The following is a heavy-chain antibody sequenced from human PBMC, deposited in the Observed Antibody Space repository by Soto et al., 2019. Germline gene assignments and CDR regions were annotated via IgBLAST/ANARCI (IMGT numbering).Heavy chain of an antibody. J-gene: IGHJ6*02. CDR3: ARHIPIFGLDV. CDR2: IFYNGST. V-gene: IGHV4-59*08. Sequence: QVQLQESGPGLVKPSETLSLTCTVSGASINTYYWSWIRQPPGKGLEWIGYIFYNGSTNYNPSRKSRVTISGDTWKNQFSLKLSSVTAADTAMYYCARHIPIFGLDVWGQGTSLTVSS. CDR1: GASINTYY. D-gene: IGHD7-27*01.